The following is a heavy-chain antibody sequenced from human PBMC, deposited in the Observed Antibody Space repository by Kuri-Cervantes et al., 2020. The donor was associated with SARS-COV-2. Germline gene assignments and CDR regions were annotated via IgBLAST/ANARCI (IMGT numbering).Heavy chain of an antibody. CDR3: ARNVKYRQPYYYMDV. CDR2: IYHSGST. V-gene: IGHV4-38-2*01. Sequence: ESLKISCAVSGYSISSGYYWGWTRQPPGKGLEWIGSIYHSGSTYYNPSLKSRVTISVDTSKNQFSLKLSSVTAADTAVYYCARNVKYRQPYYYMDVWGKGTTVTVSS. CDR1: GYSISSGYY. D-gene: IGHD6-6*01. J-gene: IGHJ6*03.